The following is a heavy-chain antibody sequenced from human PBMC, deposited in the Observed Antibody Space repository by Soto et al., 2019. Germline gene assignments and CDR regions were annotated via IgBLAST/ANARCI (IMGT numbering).Heavy chain of an antibody. D-gene: IGHD3-10*01. CDR3: ARPXPYDYGSGRTYGMDV. CDR2: ISAYNGNT. J-gene: IGHJ6*02. Sequence: ASVKVSCKASGYTFTNFGISWERQAPGQGLEWMGWISAYNGNTNYAQNFQGRVTMTTDTSTSTAYMELRSLRSDDTAVYYCARPXPYDYGSGRTYGMDVWGQGTTVTVSS. V-gene: IGHV1-18*01. CDR1: GYTFTNFG.